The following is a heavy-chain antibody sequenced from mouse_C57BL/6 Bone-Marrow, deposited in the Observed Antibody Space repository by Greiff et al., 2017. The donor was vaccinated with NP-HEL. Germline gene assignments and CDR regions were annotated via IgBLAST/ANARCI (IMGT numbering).Heavy chain of an antibody. CDR3: ARRGGFAY. J-gene: IGHJ3*01. CDR1: GFTFSSYT. Sequence: EVKLMESGGGLVKPGGSLKLSCAASGFTFSSYTMSWVRQTPEKRLEWVATISGGGGNTYYPDSVKGRFTISRDNAKNTLYLQMSSLRSEDTALYYCARRGGFAYWGQGTLVTVSA. CDR2: ISGGGGNT. V-gene: IGHV5-9*01.